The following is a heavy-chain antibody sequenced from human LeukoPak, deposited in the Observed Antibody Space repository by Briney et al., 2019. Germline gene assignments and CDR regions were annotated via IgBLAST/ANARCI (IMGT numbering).Heavy chain of an antibody. CDR2: IKSKTDDGTT. D-gene: IGHD4-11*01. CDR3: TTGPLYSNYGFDY. CDR1: GFTFSNAW. J-gene: IGHJ4*02. V-gene: IGHV3-15*01. Sequence: GGSLRLSCAASGFTFSNAWMSWVRQAPGKGLEWVGRIKSKTDDGTTDYAAPVKGRFTISRDDSKNTLYLQMNSLKTEDTAVYYCTTGPLYSNYGFDYWGQGTLVTVSS.